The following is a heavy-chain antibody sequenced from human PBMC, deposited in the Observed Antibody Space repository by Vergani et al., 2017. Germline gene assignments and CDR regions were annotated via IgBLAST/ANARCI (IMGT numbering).Heavy chain of an antibody. CDR1: GYSFTYYW. J-gene: IGHJ4*02. CDR3: ARLYGRYSSWRKYFDY. V-gene: IGHV5-51*01. CDR2: IHPADSDT. Sequence: EVQLVQSGAEVKKPGESLNISCQLSGYSFTYYWIGWVRQLPGKGLEWMGIIHPADSDTRYSPSFQGQVTISVDKSISTAYLQRSSLRASDSAMYYCARLYGRYSSWRKYFDYWGQGTLVTVSS. D-gene: IGHD5-12*01.